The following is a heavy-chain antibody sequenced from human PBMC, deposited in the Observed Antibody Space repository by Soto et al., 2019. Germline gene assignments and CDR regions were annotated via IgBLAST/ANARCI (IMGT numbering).Heavy chain of an antibody. J-gene: IGHJ4*02. CDR3: ARDRAHFYESSGRLDL. V-gene: IGHV4-30-4*01. CDR1: GDSMNNADYL. D-gene: IGHD3-22*01. CDR2: ISYSGST. Sequence: PSETLSLTCSVSGDSMNNADYLWTWIRQPPGKGLQWIGYISYSGSTFYNPSLKTRLTMSVDTSKKQFSVRLRSVTAADTAVYYCARDRAHFYESSGRLDLWGQGMLVTVSS.